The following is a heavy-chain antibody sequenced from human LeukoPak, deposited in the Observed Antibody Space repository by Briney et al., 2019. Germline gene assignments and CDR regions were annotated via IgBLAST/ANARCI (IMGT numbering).Heavy chain of an antibody. Sequence: GGSLRLSCAASGFTFSSYSMNWVRQAPGKGLEWVSSISSSSSYIYYADSVKGRFTISRDNAKNSLYLQMNSLRAEDTAVYYCXXXXGIAVAGTSDYWGQGTLVTVSS. CDR1: GFTFSSYS. J-gene: IGHJ4*02. V-gene: IGHV3-21*01. D-gene: IGHD6-19*01. CDR2: ISSSSSYI. CDR3: XXXXGIAVAGTSDY.